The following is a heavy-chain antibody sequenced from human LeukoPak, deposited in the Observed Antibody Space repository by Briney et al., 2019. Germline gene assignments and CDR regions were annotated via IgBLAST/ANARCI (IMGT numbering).Heavy chain of an antibody. V-gene: IGHV1-2*02. CDR3: ARVGWEVGPFDY. D-gene: IGHD1-26*01. CDR1: GYTFTHYF. Sequence: ASVKVSCKASGYTFTHYFIHWVRQAPGQGLEWMGWINPNSGGTNYAQKFQGGVTMARDTSISTAYMELSRLRSDDTAVYYCARVGWEVGPFDYWGQGTLVTVSS. CDR2: INPNSGGT. J-gene: IGHJ4*02.